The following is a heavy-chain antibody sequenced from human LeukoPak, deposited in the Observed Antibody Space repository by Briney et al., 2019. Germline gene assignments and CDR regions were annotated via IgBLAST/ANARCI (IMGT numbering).Heavy chain of an antibody. D-gene: IGHD3-10*01. J-gene: IGHJ4*02. CDR3: ARGATYYSGSASYYQAY. V-gene: IGHV3-30*04. CDR1: GFTFSSYA. Sequence: PGGSLRLSCAASGFTFSSYAMHWVRQAPGKGLEWVAVISYDGRNKNYADSVKGRFTISRDNSKNTLYVEMNSLRTEDTAVYYCARGATYYSGSASYYQAYWGQGTLVTVSS. CDR2: ISYDGRNK.